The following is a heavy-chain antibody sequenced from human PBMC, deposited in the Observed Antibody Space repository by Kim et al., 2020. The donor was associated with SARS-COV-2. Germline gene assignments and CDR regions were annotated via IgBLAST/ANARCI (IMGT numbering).Heavy chain of an antibody. CDR3: AKDQVITMIVVVTYFDY. J-gene: IGHJ4*02. V-gene: IGHV3-23*01. Sequence: KGRVTISRDNSKNKRYLQMNSLRAEDTAVYYCAKDQVITMIVVVTYFDYWGQGTLVTVSS. D-gene: IGHD3-22*01.